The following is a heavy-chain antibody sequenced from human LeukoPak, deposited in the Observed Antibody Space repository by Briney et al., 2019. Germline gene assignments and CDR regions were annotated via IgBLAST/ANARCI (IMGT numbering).Heavy chain of an antibody. V-gene: IGHV3-23*01. CDR2: ISGSGGST. CDR1: GFTFSSYA. J-gene: IGHJ4*02. Sequence: PGGSLRLSCAASGFTFSSYAMSWVRQAPGKGLEWVSAISGSGGSTYYADSVKGRLTISRDNSKNTLYLQTNSLRAEDTAVYYCAKYEIYYHSSRPFEYWGQGTLVTVSS. CDR3: AKYEIYYHSSRPFEY. D-gene: IGHD3-22*01.